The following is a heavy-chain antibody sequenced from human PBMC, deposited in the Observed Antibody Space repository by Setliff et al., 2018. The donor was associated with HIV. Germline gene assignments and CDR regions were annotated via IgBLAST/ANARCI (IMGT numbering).Heavy chain of an antibody. CDR2: INPKSGAT. CDR1: GYSFTGYY. CDR3: ARKDGVGYCDSNSCYGIGPIDF. D-gene: IGHD2-2*01. J-gene: IGHJ4*02. V-gene: IGHV1-2*06. Sequence: ASVKVSCKASGYSFTGYYVNWVRQAPGQGLEWMGRINPKSGATNLAQKFQGRVILTRDTSVTTVYMELTSLRSDDTAVYYCARKDGVGYCDSNSCYGIGPIDFWGQGSLVTVSS.